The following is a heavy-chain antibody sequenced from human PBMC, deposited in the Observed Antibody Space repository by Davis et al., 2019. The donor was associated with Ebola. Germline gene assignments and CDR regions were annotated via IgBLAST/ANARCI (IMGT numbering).Heavy chain of an antibody. CDR2: MNPNSGNT. CDR3: ARVDRKRSPPDY. CDR1: GYTFTSYD. Sequence: ASVKVSCKASGYTFTSYDINWVRQATGQGLEWMGWMNPNSGNTGYAQKFQGRVTITRNTSISTAYMELSSLRSEDTAVYYCARVDRKRSPPDYWGQGTLVTVSS. V-gene: IGHV1-8*03. J-gene: IGHJ4*02. D-gene: IGHD1-14*01.